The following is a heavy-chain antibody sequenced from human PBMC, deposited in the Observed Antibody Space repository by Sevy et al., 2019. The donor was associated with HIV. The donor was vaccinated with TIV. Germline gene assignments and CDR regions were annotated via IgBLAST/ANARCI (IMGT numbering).Heavy chain of an antibody. V-gene: IGHV3-7*03. CDR1: GFTFRSYW. J-gene: IGHJ6*02. CDR2: IKLDGSEK. Sequence: GGSLSLSCAASGFTFRSYWMSWVRQAPGKGLEWVANIKLDGSEKYYVDSVKGRFTISRDNAKNSLYLQMNSLRAEDTAVYYCARDCSSTSCLWGMDVWGQGTTVTVSS. CDR3: ARDCSSTSCLWGMDV. D-gene: IGHD2-2*01.